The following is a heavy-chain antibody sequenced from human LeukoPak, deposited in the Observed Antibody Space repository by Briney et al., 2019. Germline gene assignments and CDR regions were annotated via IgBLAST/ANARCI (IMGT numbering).Heavy chain of an antibody. J-gene: IGHJ3*02. V-gene: IGHV1-2*02. CDR2: INPNSGGT. Sequence: GASVKVSCKASGYTFTGYYMHWVRQAPGQGLEWMGWINPNSGGTNYAQKFQGRVTITRDTSISTAYMELSSLRSEDTAVYYCATAPSGVPDASGGVGYAFDIWGQGTMVTVSS. CDR1: GYTFTGYY. CDR3: ATAPSGVPDASGGVGYAFDI. D-gene: IGHD2-2*01.